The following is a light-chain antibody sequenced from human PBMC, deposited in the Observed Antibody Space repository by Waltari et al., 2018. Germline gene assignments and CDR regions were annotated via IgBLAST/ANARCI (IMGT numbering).Light chain of an antibody. V-gene: IGLV2-23*02. Sequence: QSALTQPASVSRSPGQSNTLSGPGTSRQCQTYHLVPWSQPHPDKPPKLMIYEVTKPPSGVSTRFSGSKSGNTASLTISVLQAEAEADYYCCSYAGGGSYVFGPGTKVTVL. CDR1: SRQCQTYHL. CDR2: EVT. CDR3: CSYAGGGSYV. J-gene: IGLJ1*01.